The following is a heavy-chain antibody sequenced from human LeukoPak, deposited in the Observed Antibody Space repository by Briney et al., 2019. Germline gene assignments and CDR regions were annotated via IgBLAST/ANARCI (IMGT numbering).Heavy chain of an antibody. CDR3: VRLVGGDIDY. Sequence: ETLSLTCAVYGGSFSGYYWSWIRQPPGKGLEWIGEINHSGSTNYNPSLKSRVTISVDTSKNRFSLKLSSVTAADTAVYFCVRLVGGDIDYWGQGTLVTVSS. CDR1: GGSFSGYY. D-gene: IGHD5-12*01. CDR2: INHSGST. J-gene: IGHJ4*02. V-gene: IGHV4-34*01.